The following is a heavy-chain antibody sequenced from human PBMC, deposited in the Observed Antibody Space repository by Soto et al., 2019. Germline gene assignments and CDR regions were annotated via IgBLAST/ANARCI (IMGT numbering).Heavy chain of an antibody. CDR3: ARGSPDFWSGYGYYYYGMDV. D-gene: IGHD3-3*01. CDR2: IYYSGST. CDR1: GGSVSSGTYY. V-gene: IGHV4-61*01. J-gene: IGHJ6*02. Sequence: PSETLSLTCTVSGGSVSSGTYYWSWIRQPPGKGLEWIGYIYYSGSTNYNPSLKSRVTISVDTSKNQFSLKLSSVTAADTAVYYCARGSPDFWSGYGYYYYGMDVWGQGTTVTVSS.